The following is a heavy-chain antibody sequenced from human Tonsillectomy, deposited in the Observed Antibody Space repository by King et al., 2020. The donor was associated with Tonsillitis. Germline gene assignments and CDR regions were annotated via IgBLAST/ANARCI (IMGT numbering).Heavy chain of an antibody. D-gene: IGHD2-21*02. CDR3: AREDDYNWFDP. V-gene: IGHV4-61*02. Sequence: VQLQESGPGLVKPSQTLSLTCTVSGGSLSSGNYYWSWIRQPAGKGLEWIGRIYTSGNTNYSPSLKGRVAMSVDTSKNQFSLKLSSVTAADTAVYFCAREDDYNWFDPWGPGTLVTVSS. CDR2: IYTSGNT. J-gene: IGHJ5*02. CDR1: GGSLSSGNYY.